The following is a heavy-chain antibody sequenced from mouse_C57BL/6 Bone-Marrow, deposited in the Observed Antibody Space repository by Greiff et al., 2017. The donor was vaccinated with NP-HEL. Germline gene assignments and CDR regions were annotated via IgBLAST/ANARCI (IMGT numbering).Heavy chain of an antibody. V-gene: IGHV1-26*01. CDR1: GYTFTDYY. CDR2: INPNNGGT. Sequence: EVQLQQSGPELVKPGASVKISCKASGYTFTDYYMNWVKQSHGKSLEWIGDINPNNGGTSYNQKFKGKATLTVDKSSGTAYMELRSLTAEDSAVYYCAIIYYDYDIGFAYWGQGTLVTVSA. J-gene: IGHJ3*01. D-gene: IGHD2-4*01. CDR3: AIIYYDYDIGFAY.